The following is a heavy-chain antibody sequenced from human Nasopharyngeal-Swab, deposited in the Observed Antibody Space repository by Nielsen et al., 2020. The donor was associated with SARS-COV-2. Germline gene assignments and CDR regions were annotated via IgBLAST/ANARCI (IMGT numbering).Heavy chain of an antibody. D-gene: IGHD2-2*01. CDR1: GFTFSSYN. Sequence: GGSLRLSCAASGFTFSSYNMNWVRQAPGKGLEWVSAISSSSSYIYYADSLKGRFTISRDNAKNSLYLQMNSLRAEDTAVYYCARGDSTSWWNSYWGQGTLVTVSS. CDR2: ISSSSSYI. V-gene: IGHV3-21*01. J-gene: IGHJ4*02. CDR3: ARGDSTSWWNSY.